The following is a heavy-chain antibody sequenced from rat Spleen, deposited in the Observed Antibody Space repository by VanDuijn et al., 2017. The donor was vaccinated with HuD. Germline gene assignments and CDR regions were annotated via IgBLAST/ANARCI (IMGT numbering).Heavy chain of an antibody. J-gene: IGHJ4*01. CDR3: GKDRDGGYAMDA. D-gene: IGHD1-11*01. V-gene: IGHV5-58*01. CDR2: ISTDGVSS. Sequence: EVQLVETGGGLVQPGRSLKLSCVTSGFTFSSFWMYWIRQAPGKGLEWVSSISTDGVSSYYPDSVKGRFNISRDNAEHTVYLQMNSLRSEDTATYYCGKDRDGGYAMDAWGQGASVTVFS. CDR1: GFTFSSFW.